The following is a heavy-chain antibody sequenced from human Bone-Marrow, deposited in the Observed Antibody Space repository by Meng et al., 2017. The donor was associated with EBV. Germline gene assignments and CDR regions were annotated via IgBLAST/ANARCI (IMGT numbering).Heavy chain of an antibody. CDR1: GYTFTNYA. V-gene: IGHV1-3*01. J-gene: IGHJ4*02. CDR2: INPGNGNT. CDR3: ATEPGYSSG. D-gene: IGHD6-19*01. Sequence: QVQLVPAGGEVRKPGASVKVSCKASGYTFTNYAMHWVRQAPGQRLEWMGWINPGNGNTKYSQKFQGRASITRDISASIVYMELTSLRSEDTAVYYCATEPGYSSGWGQGTLVTVSS.